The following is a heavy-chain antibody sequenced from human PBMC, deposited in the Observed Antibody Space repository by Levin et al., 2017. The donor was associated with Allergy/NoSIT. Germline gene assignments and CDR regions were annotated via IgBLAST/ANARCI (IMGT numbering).Heavy chain of an antibody. CDR3: ARGAREIVVVIEGWFDP. Sequence: GGSLRLSCAASGFTFSSYWMSWVRQAPGKGLEWVANIKQDGSEKYYVDSVKGRFTISRDNAKNSLYLQMNSLRAEDTAVYYCARGAREIVVVIEGWFDPWGQGTLVTVSS. V-gene: IGHV3-7*01. J-gene: IGHJ5*02. CDR2: IKQDGSEK. D-gene: IGHD3-22*01. CDR1: GFTFSSYW.